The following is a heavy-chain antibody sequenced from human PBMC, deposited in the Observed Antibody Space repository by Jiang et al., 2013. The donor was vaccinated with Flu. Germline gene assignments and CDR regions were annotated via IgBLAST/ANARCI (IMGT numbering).Heavy chain of an antibody. J-gene: IGHJ5*02. CDR2: ISAYNGNT. CDR3: ARAHLRGRREVYCSSTSCYTGWFDP. V-gene: IGHV1-18*01. CDR1: GYTFTSYG. D-gene: IGHD2-2*02. Sequence: SGAEVKKPGASVKVSCKASGYTFTSYGISWVRQAPGQGLEWMGWISAYNGNTNYAQKLQGRVTMTTDTSTSTAYMELRSLRSDDTAVYYCARAHLRGRREVYCSSTSCYTGWFDPWGQGTLVTVSS.